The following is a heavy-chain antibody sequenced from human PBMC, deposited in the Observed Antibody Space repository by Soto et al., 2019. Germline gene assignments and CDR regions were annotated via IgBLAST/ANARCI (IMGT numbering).Heavy chain of an antibody. CDR3: ARRGYSSCRYDY. CDR2: IYYNGST. CDR1: GGSVSSGSYY. Sequence: QVQLQESGPGLVKPSETLSLTCTVSGGSVSSGSYYWSWIRQRQGKGLEWIGYIYYNGSTNYKPSLKRRVPISVDTSKNQFALKLSSVTSADTAVYYCARRGYSSCRYDYWGQGTLVTVSS. D-gene: IGHD6-19*01. J-gene: IGHJ4*02. V-gene: IGHV4-61*01.